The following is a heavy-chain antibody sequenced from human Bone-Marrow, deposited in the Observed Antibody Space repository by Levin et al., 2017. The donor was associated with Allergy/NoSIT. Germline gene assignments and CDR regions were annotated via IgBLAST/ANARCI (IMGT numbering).Heavy chain of an antibody. D-gene: IGHD3-10*01. J-gene: IGHJ4*02. V-gene: IGHV3-33*01. CDR3: ARGIQGGRGSGLGY. Sequence: GGSLRLSCTASGFGFSAYVMHWVRQAPGKGLQWVALIWHDGTNQYYADSVKGRFTISRDNYKNTLYLEMNNLGAEDTAMYYCARGIQGGRGSGLGYWGQGTLVTVSS. CDR2: IWHDGTNQ. CDR1: GFGFSAYV.